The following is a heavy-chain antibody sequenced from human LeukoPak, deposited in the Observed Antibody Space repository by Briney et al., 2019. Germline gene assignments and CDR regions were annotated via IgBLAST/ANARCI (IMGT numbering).Heavy chain of an antibody. Sequence: PGGSLRLSCTAAGFTFGDYAMSWVRQAPGRGLEWVGFIRSKAYGGTPECAASVKGRFTIYKDDSKGIAYLQINSLKTEDTAVYYCTRGVDTARAITLVYFDYWGQGTLVTVSS. CDR3: TRGVDTARAITLVYFDY. D-gene: IGHD5-18*01. CDR2: IRSKAYGGTP. CDR1: GFTFGDYA. J-gene: IGHJ4*02. V-gene: IGHV3-49*04.